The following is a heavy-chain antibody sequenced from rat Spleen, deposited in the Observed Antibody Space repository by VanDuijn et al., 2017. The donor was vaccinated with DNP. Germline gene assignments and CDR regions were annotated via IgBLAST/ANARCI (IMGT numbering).Heavy chain of an antibody. J-gene: IGHJ2*01. D-gene: IGHD1-9*01. CDR3: TTESTYYGYFDY. CDR2: ISSSGGST. CDR1: GFTFSKYG. Sequence: EVKLVESGGGLVQPGRSLKLSCTASGFTFSKYGMAWVRQAPTKGLEWVAAISSSGGSTYYRDSVKGRFTVSRDNAKSSLYLQMDSLRSEDTATYYCTTESTYYGYFDYWGQGVMVPVSS. V-gene: IGHV5-27*01.